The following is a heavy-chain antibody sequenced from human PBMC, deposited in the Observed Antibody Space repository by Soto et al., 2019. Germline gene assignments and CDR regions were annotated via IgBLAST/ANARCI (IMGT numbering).Heavy chain of an antibody. CDR2: IKSKTDGGTT. V-gene: IGHV3-15*01. J-gene: IGHJ3*02. Sequence: GGSLRLSCAASGFTFSSYSMNWVRQAPEKGLEWVGRIKSKTDGGTTDYAAPVKGRFTISRDDSKNTLYLQMNSLKTEDTAVYYCTLAVAYDAFDIWGQGTMVTVSS. CDR1: GFTFSSYS. D-gene: IGHD6-19*01. CDR3: TLAVAYDAFDI.